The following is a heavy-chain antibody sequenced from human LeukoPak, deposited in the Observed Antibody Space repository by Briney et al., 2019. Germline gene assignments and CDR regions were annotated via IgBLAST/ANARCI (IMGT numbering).Heavy chain of an antibody. D-gene: IGHD3-22*01. Sequence: SVKVSCKASGGTFSSYAISWVRQAPGQGLEWMGGIIPIFGTANYAQKFLGRVTITTDESTSTAYMELSSLRSEDTAVYYCARDARYYYDSSGYYNFDYWGQGTLVTVSS. CDR3: ARDARYYYDSSGYYNFDY. CDR2: IIPIFGTA. CDR1: GGTFSSYA. J-gene: IGHJ4*02. V-gene: IGHV1-69*05.